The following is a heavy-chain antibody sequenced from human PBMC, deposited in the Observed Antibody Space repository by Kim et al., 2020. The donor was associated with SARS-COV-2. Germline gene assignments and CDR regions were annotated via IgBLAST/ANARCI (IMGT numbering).Heavy chain of an antibody. Sequence: GGSLRLSCAASGFAFSNNAMNWVRQTPEKGLEWVSAISDNGGSTYYPDSVKGRFTISRDISKNTLYLQMNSLRAEDTAIYYCAKVLRYGSWYANSFDVWGQGTRVTVSS. CDR1: GFAFSNNA. CDR2: ISDNGGST. V-gene: IGHV3-23*01. CDR3: AKVLRYGSWYANSFDV. D-gene: IGHD3-10*01. J-gene: IGHJ3*01.